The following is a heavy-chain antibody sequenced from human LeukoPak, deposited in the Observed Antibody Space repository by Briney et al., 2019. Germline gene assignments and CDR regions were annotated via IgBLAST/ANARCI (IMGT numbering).Heavy chain of an antibody. Sequence: PGRSLRLSCAASGFTFSSYGMHWVRQVPGKGLEWVAVISYDGSNKYYADSVKGRFTISRDNSKNTLYLQMNSLRAEDTAVYYCARDSAMYSSSWYLLLNAFDIWGQGTMVTVSS. CDR1: GFTFSSYG. CDR2: ISYDGSNK. D-gene: IGHD6-13*01. V-gene: IGHV3-30*03. CDR3: ARDSAMYSSSWYLLLNAFDI. J-gene: IGHJ3*02.